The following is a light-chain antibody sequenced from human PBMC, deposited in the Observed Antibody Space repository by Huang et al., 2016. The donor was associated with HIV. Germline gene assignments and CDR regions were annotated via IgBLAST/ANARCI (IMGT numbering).Light chain of an antibody. CDR2: AAS. CDR1: QRISNY. Sequence: DIQMTQSPSSLSASVGDRVTITCRASQRISNYLNWYQQKPGKAPKLLIFAASTLQSGVQSTFSGSGSGTDFTLTISSLQPEDFATYYCQQTYSTAITFGQGTRLEIK. J-gene: IGKJ5*01. CDR3: QQTYSTAIT. V-gene: IGKV1-39*01.